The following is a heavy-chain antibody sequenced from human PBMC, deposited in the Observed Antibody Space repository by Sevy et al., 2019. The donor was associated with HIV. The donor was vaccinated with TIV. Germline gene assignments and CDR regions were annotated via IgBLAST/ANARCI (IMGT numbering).Heavy chain of an antibody. D-gene: IGHD6-25*01. CDR3: VTAIAAAVSA. CDR1: AFTFSNYW. Sequence: GGSLRLSCAGSAFTFSNYWMHWVRQAPGKGLEWVANIKEDDSQIYYVDSVKGRFTISRDNAKNSLYLQMNSLRAEDTAVYYCVTAIAAAVSAWGRGTLVTVSS. CDR2: IKEDDSQI. J-gene: IGHJ5*02. V-gene: IGHV3-7*01.